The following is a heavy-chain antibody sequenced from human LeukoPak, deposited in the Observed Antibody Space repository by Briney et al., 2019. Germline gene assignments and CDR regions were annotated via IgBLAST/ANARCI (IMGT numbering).Heavy chain of an antibody. J-gene: IGHJ4*02. CDR1: GFTFSSFP. CDR3: ARDREIIVDTAIHFDY. CDR2: ILYDGSNK. D-gene: IGHD5-18*01. V-gene: IGHV3-30*04. Sequence: GGALLLSSAAAGFTFSSFPMEWGRPAPGKGGEWGGVILYDGSNKYYADYVKGRFTLSRDNSKTTLYLQMNSLRAEDTAVYYCARDREIIVDTAIHFDYWGQGTLVTVSS.